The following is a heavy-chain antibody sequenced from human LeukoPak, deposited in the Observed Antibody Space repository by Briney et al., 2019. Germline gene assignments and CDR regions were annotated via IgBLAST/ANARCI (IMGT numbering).Heavy chain of an antibody. CDR3: AKDGGLWVSAHWGDS. J-gene: IGHJ4*02. CDR2: ISYDGGNM. Sequence: GGSLRLSCAASGFTFSSYALHWVRQAPGKGLEWVAVISYDGGNMSYADSVKGRFTISRDNSKNTLYLQINSLRAEDTAVYYCAKDGGLWVSAHWGDSWGRGTLVTVSS. V-gene: IGHV3-30-3*01. D-gene: IGHD7-27*01. CDR1: GFTFSSYA.